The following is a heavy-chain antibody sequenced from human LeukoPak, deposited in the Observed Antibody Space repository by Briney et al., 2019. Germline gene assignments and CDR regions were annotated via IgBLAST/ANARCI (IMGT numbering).Heavy chain of an antibody. V-gene: IGHV3-21*01. D-gene: IGHD2-2*01. CDR2: ISSSSSYI. Sequence: GGSLRLSCAASGSTFSSYSMNWVRQAPGKGLEWVSSISSSSSYIYYADSVKGRFTISRDNAKNSLYLQMNSLRAEDTAVYYCARDPWGVVVPAAMEDYWGQGTLVTVSS. J-gene: IGHJ4*02. CDR3: ARDPWGVVVPAAMEDY. CDR1: GSTFSSYS.